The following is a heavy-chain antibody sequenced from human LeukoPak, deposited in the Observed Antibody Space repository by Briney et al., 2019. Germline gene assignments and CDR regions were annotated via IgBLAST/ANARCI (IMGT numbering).Heavy chain of an antibody. V-gene: IGHV3-30*02. D-gene: IGHD3-3*01. CDR1: GFTLSSYG. J-gene: IGHJ3*02. CDR2: IRCDGSNK. CDR3: AKDRPLRFLEWLSDDAFDI. Sequence: PGGSLRLSCAASGFTLSSYGMHWVRQAPGRGLEWVAFIRCDGSNKYYADSVKGRFTISRDNSKNTLYLQMNSLRAEETAVYYCAKDRPLRFLEWLSDDAFDIWGQGTMVTVSS.